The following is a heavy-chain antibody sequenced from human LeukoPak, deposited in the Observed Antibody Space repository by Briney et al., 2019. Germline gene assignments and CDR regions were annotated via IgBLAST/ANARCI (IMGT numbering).Heavy chain of an antibody. J-gene: IGHJ5*02. CDR3: ARAGVQWLVLSWFDP. D-gene: IGHD6-19*01. CDR2: IYYSGST. CDR1: GGSISSYY. Sequence: SETLSLTCTVSGGSISSYYWSWIRQPPGKGLEWIGYIYYSGSTNYNPSLKSRVTISVDTSKNQFSLKLSSVTAADTAVYYCARAGVQWLVLSWFDPWGQGTPVTVSS. V-gene: IGHV4-59*01.